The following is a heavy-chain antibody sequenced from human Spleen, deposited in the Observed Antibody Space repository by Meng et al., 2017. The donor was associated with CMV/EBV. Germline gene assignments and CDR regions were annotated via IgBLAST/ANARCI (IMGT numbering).Heavy chain of an antibody. CDR2: IYYSGST. CDR1: INSGGYY. V-gene: IGHV4-31*01. CDR3: ARSPCSGGSCYLGYYFDY. J-gene: IGHJ4*02. D-gene: IGHD2-15*01. Sequence: INSGGYYWSWIRQHPGEGLEWIGYIYYSGSTYYNPSLKSQITISVDTSKNQFSLKLSSVTAADTAVYYCARSPCSGGSCYLGYYFDYWGQGTLVTVSS.